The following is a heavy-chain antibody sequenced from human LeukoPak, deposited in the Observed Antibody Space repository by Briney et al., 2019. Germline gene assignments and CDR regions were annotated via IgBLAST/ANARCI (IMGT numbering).Heavy chain of an antibody. CDR2: IYTSGST. D-gene: IGHD3-10*01. CDR3: ARGVSSWFGELWRSGYYYYMDV. V-gene: IGHV4-61*02. CDR1: GGSISSSSYY. Sequence: SETLSLTCTVPGGSISSSSYYWSWIRQAAGKGLEWIGRIYTSGSTNYNPSLKSRVTISVDTSKIQCSLKLSSVTAADTAVYYCARGVSSWFGELWRSGYYYYMDVWGKGTRVTVSS. J-gene: IGHJ6*03.